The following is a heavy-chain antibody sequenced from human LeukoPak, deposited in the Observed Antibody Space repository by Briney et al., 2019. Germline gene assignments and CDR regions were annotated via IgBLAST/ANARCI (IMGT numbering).Heavy chain of an antibody. Sequence: GESLKISCKGSGYSFTSYWIGWVRQMPGKGLEWMGIIYPGDSDTRYSPSFQGQVTISADKSISTAYLQWSSLKASDTAMYYCARGYCSSTSCYEFDYWGQGTLVTVSS. CDR2: IYPGDSDT. CDR3: ARGYCSSTSCYEFDY. V-gene: IGHV5-51*01. D-gene: IGHD2-2*01. J-gene: IGHJ4*02. CDR1: GYSFTSYW.